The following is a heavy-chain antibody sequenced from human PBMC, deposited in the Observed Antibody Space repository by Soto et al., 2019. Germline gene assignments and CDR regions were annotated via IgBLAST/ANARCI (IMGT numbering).Heavy chain of an antibody. V-gene: IGHV1-46*01. D-gene: IGHD6-19*01. Sequence: GASVKVSCKASGYTFTSYYMHWVRQAPGQGLEWMGIINPSGGSTSYAQKFQGRVTMTRDTSTSTVYMELSSLRSEDTAVYYCARDLSSPIAVAGIMWGYFDYWGQGTPVTVSS. CDR2: INPSGGST. CDR1: GYTFTSYY. CDR3: ARDLSSPIAVAGIMWGYFDY. J-gene: IGHJ4*02.